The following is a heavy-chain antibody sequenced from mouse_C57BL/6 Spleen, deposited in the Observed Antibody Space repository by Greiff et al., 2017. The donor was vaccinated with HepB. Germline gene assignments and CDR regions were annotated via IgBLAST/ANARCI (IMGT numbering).Heavy chain of an antibody. CDR3: ARQPERTWFAY. J-gene: IGHJ3*01. CDR2: IDPSDSYT. CDR1: GYTFTSYW. Sequence: QVQLQQPGAELVKPGASVKLSCKASGYTFTSYWIQWVKQRPGQGLEWIGEIDPSDSYTNYNQKFKGKATLTVDTSSSTAYMQLSSLTSEDSAVYYCARQPERTWFAYWGQGTLVTGSA. V-gene: IGHV1-50*01.